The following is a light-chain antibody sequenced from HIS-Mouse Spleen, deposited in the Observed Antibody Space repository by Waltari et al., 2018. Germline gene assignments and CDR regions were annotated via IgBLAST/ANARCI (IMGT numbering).Light chain of an antibody. J-gene: IGLJ3*02. CDR3: QSADSSGTYWV. V-gene: IGLV3-25*03. CDR2: KDS. Sequence: SYELTQPPSVSVSPGQTARITCSGDALPKQYAYWYQQKPGQAPALVIYKDSERPSGIPQRCFGASSGRTVTLTISGVQAEDEADYYCQSADSSGTYWVFGGGTKLTVL. CDR1: ALPKQY.